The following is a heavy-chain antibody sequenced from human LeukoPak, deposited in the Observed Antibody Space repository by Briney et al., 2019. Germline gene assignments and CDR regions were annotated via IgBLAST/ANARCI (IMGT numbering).Heavy chain of an antibody. D-gene: IGHD5-18*01. CDR1: GGSISSYY. CDR2: IYYSGST. CDR3: ARGYSYGYVKGSFDY. V-gene: IGHV4-59*12. J-gene: IGHJ4*02. Sequence: SETLSLTCTVSGGSISSYYWSWIRQPPGKGLEWIGYIYYSGSTNYNPSLKSRVTISVDTSKNQFSLKLSSVTAADTAVYYCARGYSYGYVKGSFDYWGQGTLVTVSS.